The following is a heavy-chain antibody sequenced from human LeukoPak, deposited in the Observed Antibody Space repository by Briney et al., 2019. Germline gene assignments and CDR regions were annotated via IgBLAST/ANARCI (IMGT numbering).Heavy chain of an antibody. CDR3: ARVSLKLLWFHPAENWFDP. D-gene: IGHD3-10*01. V-gene: IGHV6-1*01. CDR1: GDSVSSNSAA. Sequence: SQTLSLTCAISGDSVSSNSAAWNWIRQSPSRGLEWLGRTYYRSKWYNDYAVFVKSRITINPDTSKNQFSLKLSSVTAADTAVYYCARVSLKLLWFHPAENWFDPWGQGTLVTVSS. CDR2: TYYRSKWYN. J-gene: IGHJ5*02.